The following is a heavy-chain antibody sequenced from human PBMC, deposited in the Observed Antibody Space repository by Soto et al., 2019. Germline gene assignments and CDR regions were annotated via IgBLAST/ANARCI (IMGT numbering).Heavy chain of an antibody. V-gene: IGHV3-23*01. J-gene: IGHJ6*03. CDR2: ISGSGGKT. CDR3: VKGMNYYYYYMDV. Sequence: EVQLLESWGGFVPPGGSLRLSCAASGFIFSDYAMTWVRQSPGKGLEWVSAISGSGGKTYYADSVKGRFTISRDSSQNMMLLQMSGLRAEDTAIYYCVKGMNYYYYYMDVGGKGTPVTVSS. CDR1: GFIFSDYA.